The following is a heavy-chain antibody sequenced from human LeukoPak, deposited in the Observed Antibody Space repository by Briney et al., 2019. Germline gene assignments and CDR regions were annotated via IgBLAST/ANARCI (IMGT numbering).Heavy chain of an antibody. CDR2: IIPIFGTA. CDR3: ASRRDNVLRFLEWFSPFDY. J-gene: IGHJ4*02. D-gene: IGHD3-3*01. CDR1: GRTFSSYA. V-gene: IGHV1-69*13. Sequence: ASVKVSCKASGRTFSSYAISWVRQAHGQGLEWIGGIIPIFGTANYAQKSQGRVTVTADESTSTAYMELSSLRSEDTAVYYCASRRDNVLRFLEWFSPFDYWGQGTLVTVSS.